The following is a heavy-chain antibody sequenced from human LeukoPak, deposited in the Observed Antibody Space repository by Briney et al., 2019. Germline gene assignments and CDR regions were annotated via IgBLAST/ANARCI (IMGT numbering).Heavy chain of an antibody. J-gene: IGHJ3*02. CDR3: ARGGYCSSTSCSDAFDI. D-gene: IGHD2-2*01. CDR1: GGSISSGSYY. CDR2: IYTSEST. V-gene: IGHV4-61*02. Sequence: NASETLSLTCTVSGGSISSGSYYWSWLRQPAGKGREWIGRIYTSESTNYNPSIKNRLTISVNTSKTQFSLTLSYVTAADTAVYYCARGGYCSSTSCSDAFDIWGQGTMVTVSS.